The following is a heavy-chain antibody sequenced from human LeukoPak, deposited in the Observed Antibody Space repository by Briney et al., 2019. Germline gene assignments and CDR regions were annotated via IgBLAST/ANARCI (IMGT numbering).Heavy chain of an antibody. J-gene: IGHJ4*02. Sequence: SETLSLTCTVSGGSISTYYWSWIRQPPGKGLEWIGYIYHSGSTNYNPSLKSRVTISVDTSKNQFSLKLSCVTAADTAVYYCARDQYYYDSSGWYYFDYWGQGTLVTVSS. V-gene: IGHV4-59*01. D-gene: IGHD3-22*01. CDR1: GGSISTYY. CDR2: IYHSGST. CDR3: ARDQYYYDSSGWYYFDY.